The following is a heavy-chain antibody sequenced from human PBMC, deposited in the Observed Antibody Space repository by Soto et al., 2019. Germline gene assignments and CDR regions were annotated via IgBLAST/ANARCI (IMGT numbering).Heavy chain of an antibody. D-gene: IGHD3-10*01. CDR3: AKDPHYYCSGSELGLDT. Sequence: EVQLVQSGGGLVQPGGSLRLSCVASGFTFSSYSMNWVRQAPGKGLEWVAYIIGGSHTMYYADSVKGRFTISRDDAKSSLYLQMNSLRDEDTDVYYCAKDPHYYCSGSELGLDTWGQGTLVTVSS. V-gene: IGHV3-48*02. CDR1: GFTFSSYS. CDR2: IIGGSHTM. J-gene: IGHJ5*02.